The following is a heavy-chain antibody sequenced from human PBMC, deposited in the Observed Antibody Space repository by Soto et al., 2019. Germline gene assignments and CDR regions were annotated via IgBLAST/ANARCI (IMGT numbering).Heavy chain of an antibody. CDR3: ARGGYSYNDY. Sequence: SETLSLTCSVSGGSINSGGYHWTWIRQHPEKGLEWIGYIYYRGNTYYNPSLRSRLTISVDTSKNQFSLNLTSVTAADTAVYYCARGGYSYNDYWGQGTLVTVSS. V-gene: IGHV4-31*03. D-gene: IGHD5-18*01. CDR1: GGSINSGGYH. J-gene: IGHJ4*02. CDR2: IYYRGNT.